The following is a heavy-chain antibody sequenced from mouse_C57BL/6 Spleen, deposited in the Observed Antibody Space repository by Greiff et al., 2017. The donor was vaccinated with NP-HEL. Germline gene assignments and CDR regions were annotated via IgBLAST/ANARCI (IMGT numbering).Heavy chain of an antibody. J-gene: IGHJ1*03. CDR1: EYEFPSHD. CDR3: VRHASPGGSGYFDV. CDR2: INSDGGST. V-gene: IGHV5-2*03. D-gene: IGHD1-1*02. Sequence: DVKLVESGGGLVQPGESLKLSCESNEYEFPSHDMSWVRKTPEKRLELVAAINSDGGSTYYPDTMERRFIISRDNTKKTLYLQMCRLRSEDTALYFSVRHASPGGSGYFDVWGTGTTVTVSS.